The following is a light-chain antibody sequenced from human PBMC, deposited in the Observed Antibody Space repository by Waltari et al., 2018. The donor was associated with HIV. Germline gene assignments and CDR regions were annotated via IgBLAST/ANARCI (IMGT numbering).Light chain of an antibody. Sequence: QSVLTQSPSVSEAPGQSVPIPCSGSDSNLGRPAVTWYQQFPGKPPRLLVYNDDLILSGVSDRLSASKSGTSASLAINDLQSEHESHYYCAAWDDGLNGVIFGGGTKVTVL. CDR3: AAWDDGLNGVI. V-gene: IGLV1-36*01. CDR2: NDD. CDR1: DSNLGRPA. J-gene: IGLJ2*01.